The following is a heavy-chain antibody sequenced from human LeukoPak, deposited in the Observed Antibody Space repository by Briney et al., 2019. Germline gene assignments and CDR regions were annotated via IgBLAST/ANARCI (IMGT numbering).Heavy chain of an antibody. Sequence: GGSLRLSCAASGFTFSSYGMSWVRQAPGKGLEWVSAISGSGGSTYYADSVKGRFTISRDNSKNTLYLQMNSLRAEDTAVYYCARAHPGDYSDFQFDYWGQGTLVTVSS. D-gene: IGHD4-11*01. CDR2: ISGSGGST. CDR1: GFTFSSYG. J-gene: IGHJ4*02. CDR3: ARAHPGDYSDFQFDY. V-gene: IGHV3-23*01.